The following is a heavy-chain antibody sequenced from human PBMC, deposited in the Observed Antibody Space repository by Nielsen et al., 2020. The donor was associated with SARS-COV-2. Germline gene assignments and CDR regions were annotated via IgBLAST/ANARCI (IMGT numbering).Heavy chain of an antibody. CDR2: ISSSSYI. CDR1: GFTFSSYS. Sequence: GESLKISCAASGFTFSSYSMNWVRQAPGKGLEWVSSISSSSYIYYADSVKGRFTISRDNAKNSLYLQMNSLRAEDTAVYYCASCVGAGYSGGWYVSHYGMDVWGQGTTVTVSS. J-gene: IGHJ6*02. D-gene: IGHD6-19*01. V-gene: IGHV3-21*01. CDR3: ASCVGAGYSGGWYVSHYGMDV.